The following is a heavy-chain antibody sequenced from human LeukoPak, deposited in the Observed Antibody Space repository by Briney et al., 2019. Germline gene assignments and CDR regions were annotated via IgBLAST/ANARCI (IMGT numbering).Heavy chain of an antibody. J-gene: IGHJ4*02. CDR1: GGSISSYY. Sequence: PSETLSLTCTVSGGSISSYYWSWIRQPPGKGLEWIGYIYSTGSTSYNPSLMSRVTISVDTSRNQFSLKLSSVTAADTAVYYCAGHKGWGDYPLDYWGPGTLVTVSS. CDR2: IYSTGST. D-gene: IGHD4-17*01. V-gene: IGHV4-59*08. CDR3: AGHKGWGDYPLDY.